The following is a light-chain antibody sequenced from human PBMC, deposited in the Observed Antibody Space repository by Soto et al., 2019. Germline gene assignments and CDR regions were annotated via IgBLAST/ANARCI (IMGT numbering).Light chain of an antibody. CDR2: WAS. V-gene: IGKV4-1*01. CDR1: QSVLYSSNNKNY. J-gene: IGKJ1*01. CDR3: QQYYSTPPMT. Sequence: DIVMTQSPDSLAVSLGERATINCKSSQSVLYSSNNKNYLAWYQQKPGQPPKLLIYWASTRESGVPDRFSGSGSGTDFTLTISSLQDEDVAVYYCQQYYSTPPMTFGQGTKVEIK.